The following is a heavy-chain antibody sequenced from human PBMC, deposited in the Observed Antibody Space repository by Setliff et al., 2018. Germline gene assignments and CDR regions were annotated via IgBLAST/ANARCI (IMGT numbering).Heavy chain of an antibody. J-gene: IGHJ4*02. Sequence: ASVKVSCKASGYTFTSYGISWVRQAPGQGLEWMGWISAYNGNTNYAQKLQGRVTMTTDTSTSTAYMELRSLRSEDTAVYYCARVQLEEMATIFLDYWGQGTLVTVSS. CDR2: ISAYNGNT. D-gene: IGHD5-12*01. CDR3: ARVQLEEMATIFLDY. CDR1: GYTFTSYG. V-gene: IGHV1-18*01.